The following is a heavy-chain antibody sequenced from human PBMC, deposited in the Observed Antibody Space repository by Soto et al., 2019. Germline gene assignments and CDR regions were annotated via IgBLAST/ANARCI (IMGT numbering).Heavy chain of an antibody. CDR1: GGSISNSSYY. D-gene: IGHD2-8*02. J-gene: IGHJ4*02. CDR3: ARDKITGLFDY. CDR2: IYYSGST. V-gene: IGHV4-39*07. Sequence: TLSLTSPVSGGSISNSSYYCGWIRRPPGKGLEWIGTIYYSGSTNYNPSLKSRVTISVDTSKNQFSLKLTSVTAADTAVYYCARDKITGLFDYWGQGTLVTVSS.